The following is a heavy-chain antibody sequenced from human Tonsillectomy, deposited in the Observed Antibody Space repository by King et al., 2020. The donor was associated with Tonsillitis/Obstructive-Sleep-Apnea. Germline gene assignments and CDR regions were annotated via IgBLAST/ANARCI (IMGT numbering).Heavy chain of an antibody. Sequence: QVQLQQWGAELLKPSETLSLTCAVYGGSFSGDYWSWIRQPPGKGLEWIGEINRSGTTNYNPSLKSRVTMSVDTSKNQFSLNLSSVTAADTAVYYCAREPYSSGRVDRYFDYWGQGILVTVSS. V-gene: IGHV4-34*01. J-gene: IGHJ4*02. CDR3: AREPYSSGRVDRYFDY. CDR1: GGSFSGDY. CDR2: INRSGTT. D-gene: IGHD6-19*01.